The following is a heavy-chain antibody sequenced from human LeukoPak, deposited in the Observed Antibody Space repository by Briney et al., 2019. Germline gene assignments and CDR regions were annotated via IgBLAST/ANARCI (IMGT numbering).Heavy chain of an antibody. V-gene: IGHV4-31*03. D-gene: IGHD2-2*01. CDR2: ISYNGST. J-gene: IGHJ5*02. Sequence: SQTLSLTCTVSGGSISSSDYSCTWIRQHPGTGREWSGYISYNGSTYYRPSLKSRVTISADTSKSQFFLKLTSVTAADTAIYYCARKVVPVGVPAWWFDPWGQGTLVIVSS. CDR1: GGSISSSDYS. CDR3: ARKVVPVGVPAWWFDP.